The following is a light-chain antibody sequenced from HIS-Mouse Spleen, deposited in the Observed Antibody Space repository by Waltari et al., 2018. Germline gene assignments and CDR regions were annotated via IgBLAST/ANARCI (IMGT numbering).Light chain of an antibody. J-gene: IGLJ2*01. CDR1: SSDVGGYHY. V-gene: IGLV2-8*01. CDR2: EVS. CDR3: SSYAGSNNLV. Sequence: QSALTQPPSASGSPGQSVTISCTGTSSDVGGYHYVSWYQQHPGKAPKLMIYEVSKRPSGVPDRLSGYKYGNTASLTVSGLQAEDEADYYCSSYAGSNNLVFGGGTKLTVL.